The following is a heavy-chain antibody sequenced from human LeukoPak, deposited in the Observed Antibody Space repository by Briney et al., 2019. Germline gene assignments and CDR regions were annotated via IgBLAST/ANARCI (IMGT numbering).Heavy chain of an antibody. CDR3: AREVRGAVYSGYDYYFDY. J-gene: IGHJ4*02. CDR1: GYSISSGYY. CDR2: IYHSGTT. Sequence: TSETLSLTCAVSGYSISSGYYWGWIRQPPGRGLEWIGSIYHSGTTYYNPSLKSRVTISLDASTNQFSLRLRSVTDTAVYYCAREVRGAVYSGYDYYFDYWGQGTLVTVSS. D-gene: IGHD5-12*01. V-gene: IGHV4-38-2*02.